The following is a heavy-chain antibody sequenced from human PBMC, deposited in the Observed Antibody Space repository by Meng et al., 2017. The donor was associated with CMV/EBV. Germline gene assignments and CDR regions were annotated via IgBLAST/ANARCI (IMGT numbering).Heavy chain of an antibody. CDR2: IYYSGST. Sequence: SETLSLTCTVSGGSISSGDYYWSWIRQPPGKGLKWIGYIYYSGSTYYNPSLKSRVTISVDTSKNQFSLKLSSVTAADTAVYYCARGPMVRGVIGYYYYGMDVWGQGTTVTVSS. CDR1: GGSISSGDYY. V-gene: IGHV4-30-4*08. CDR3: ARGPMVRGVIGYYYYGMDV. J-gene: IGHJ6*02. D-gene: IGHD3-10*01.